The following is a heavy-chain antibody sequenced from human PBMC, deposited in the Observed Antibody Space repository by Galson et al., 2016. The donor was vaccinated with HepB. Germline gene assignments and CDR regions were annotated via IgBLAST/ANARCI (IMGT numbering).Heavy chain of an antibody. CDR3: ARLTIFGIEGWFDP. CDR2: IFYNGNT. D-gene: IGHD3-3*01. V-gene: IGHV4-59*02. Sequence: SETLSLTCTVSGDSVSSSYWSWIRQPPGKGLEWIGYIFYNGNTNYSPSLKSRVSISMDTSKNQISLRSNSVTAADTAIYYCARLTIFGIEGWFDPWGQGTLVTVSS. CDR1: GDSVSSSY. J-gene: IGHJ5*02.